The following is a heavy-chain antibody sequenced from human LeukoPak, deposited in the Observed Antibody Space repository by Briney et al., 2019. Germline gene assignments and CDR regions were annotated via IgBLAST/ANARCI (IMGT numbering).Heavy chain of an antibody. J-gene: IGHJ5*02. CDR2: IKTSGST. CDR3: ARYHLLNRGVNWFDP. CDR1: GGSISSGSYY. D-gene: IGHD2-2*01. Sequence: PSETLSLTCTVSGGSISSGSYYWSWIRQPAGKGPEWIGRIKTSGSTNYNPSLNSRVTISVDTSKNQFSLKLSSVTAADTAVYYCARYHLLNRGVNWFDPWGQGTLVTVSS. V-gene: IGHV4-61*02.